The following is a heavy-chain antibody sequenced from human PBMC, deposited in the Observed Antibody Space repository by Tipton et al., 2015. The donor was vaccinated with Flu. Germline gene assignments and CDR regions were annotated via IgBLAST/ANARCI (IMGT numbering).Heavy chain of an antibody. D-gene: IGHD2-2*01. J-gene: IGHJ6*02. V-gene: IGHV3-30*02. CDR2: IRYDGSNK. CDR1: GFTFSSYG. CDR3: AKEEGYCSSTSCQITYYYYGMDV. Sequence: SLRLSCAASGFTFSSYGMHWVRQAPGKGLEWVAFIRYDGSNKYYAGSVKGRFTISRDNSKNTLYLQMNSLRAEDTAVYYCAKEEGYCSSTSCQITYYYYGMDVWDQGP.